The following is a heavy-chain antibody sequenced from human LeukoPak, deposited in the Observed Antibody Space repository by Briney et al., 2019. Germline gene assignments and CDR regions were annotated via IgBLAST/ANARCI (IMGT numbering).Heavy chain of an antibody. Sequence: GESLKISCKASGYNFPKYWIGWVRQMPGKGPECMGIIYPGDSDTRYNPTFQGQVIISADKSISTAYLQWSSLKASDTAMYYCARQDGSGSYYLDYWGQGTLVTVSS. CDR1: GYNFPKYW. J-gene: IGHJ4*02. CDR2: IYPGDSDT. CDR3: ARQDGSGSYYLDY. D-gene: IGHD3-10*01. V-gene: IGHV5-51*01.